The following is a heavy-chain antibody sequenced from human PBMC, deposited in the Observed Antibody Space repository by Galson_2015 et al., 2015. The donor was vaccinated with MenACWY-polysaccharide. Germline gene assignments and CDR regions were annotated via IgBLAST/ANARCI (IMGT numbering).Heavy chain of an antibody. CDR3: AKDRTAAASDGDY. V-gene: IGHV3-30*02. D-gene: IGHD6-13*01. J-gene: IGHJ4*02. Sequence: SLRLSCAASGFTFSSYGMHWVRQAPGKGLKWVAFIRYDGRDKYYADSVKGRFTLSRDNSKNTLYLQMDSLRAEDTAVYYCAKDRTAAASDGDYWGQGTLVTVSP. CDR1: GFTFSSYG. CDR2: IRYDGRDK.